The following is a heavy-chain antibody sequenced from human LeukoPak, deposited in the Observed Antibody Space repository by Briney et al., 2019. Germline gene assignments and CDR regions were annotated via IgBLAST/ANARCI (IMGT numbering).Heavy chain of an antibody. CDR2: ISWNSGSI. CDR3: AKGRWLNESPLDY. J-gene: IGHJ4*02. Sequence: PGRSLRLSCAASGFTFDDYAMPWDRQAPGKGLEWVSGISWNSGSIGHADSVKGRFTISRDNAKNSLYLQMNSLRAEDTALYYCAKGRWLNESPLDYWGQGTLVTVSS. CDR1: GFTFDDYA. V-gene: IGHV3-9*01. D-gene: IGHD3-22*01.